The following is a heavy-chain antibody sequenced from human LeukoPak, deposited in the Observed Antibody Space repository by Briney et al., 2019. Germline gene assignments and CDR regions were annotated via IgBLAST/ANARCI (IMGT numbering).Heavy chain of an antibody. CDR1: GYTFTSYG. V-gene: IGHV1-18*01. CDR2: ISAYNGNT. D-gene: IGHD3-22*01. CDR3: ARPYDSSGYYPLVFGY. Sequence: ASVKVSCKASGYTFTSYGISWVRQAPGQGLEWMGWISAYNGNTNYAQKLQGRVTMTTDASTSTAYMELRSLRSDDTAVYYCARPYDSSGYYPLVFGYWGQGTLVTVSS. J-gene: IGHJ4*02.